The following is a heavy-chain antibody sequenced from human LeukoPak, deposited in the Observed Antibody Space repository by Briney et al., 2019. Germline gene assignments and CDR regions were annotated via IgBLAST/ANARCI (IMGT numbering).Heavy chain of an antibody. D-gene: IGHD3-22*01. CDR3: ARTYYYDSSGYYDY. CDR1: GYSISSGYY. J-gene: IGHJ4*02. V-gene: IGHV4-38-2*02. Sequence: SETLSLTCTVSGYSISSGYYWGWIRQPPGKGLEWIGSIYHSGSTYYNPSLKSRVTISVDTSNNQFSLKLSSVTAENAAAYYCARTYYYDSSGYYDYWGQGTLVTVSS. CDR2: IYHSGST.